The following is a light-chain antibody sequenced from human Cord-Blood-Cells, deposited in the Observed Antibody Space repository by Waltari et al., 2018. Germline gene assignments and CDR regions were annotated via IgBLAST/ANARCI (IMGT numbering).Light chain of an antibody. CDR3: QQLNSYLFT. V-gene: IGKV1-9*01. CDR2: AAS. J-gene: IGKJ3*01. CDR1: QGISSY. Sequence: DIQLTQSPSFLSASVGDRVTIPCRASQGISSYLAWYQQKPGKAPKLLIYAASTLQSVVPSRFSGSGSGTEFTLTISSLQPEDFATYYCQQLNSYLFTFGPGTKVDIK.